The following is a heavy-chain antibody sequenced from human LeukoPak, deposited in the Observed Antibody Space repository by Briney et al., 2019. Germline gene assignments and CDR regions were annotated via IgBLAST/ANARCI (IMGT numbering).Heavy chain of an antibody. Sequence: GGSLRLSCAASGFTFSDYYMSWIRQAPGKGLEWVSYISSSGSTIYYADSVKGRFTISRDNAKNSLYLQMNSLRADDTAVYYCARDLRYRSSWYGRRTAWYFDLWGRGTLVTVSS. J-gene: IGHJ2*01. CDR1: GFTFSDYY. D-gene: IGHD6-13*01. CDR3: ARDLRYRSSWYGRRTAWYFDL. CDR2: ISSSGSTI. V-gene: IGHV3-11*01.